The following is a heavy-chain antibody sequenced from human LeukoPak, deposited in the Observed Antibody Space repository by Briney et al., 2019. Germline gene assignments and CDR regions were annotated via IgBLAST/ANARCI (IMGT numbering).Heavy chain of an antibody. CDR1: GGSISSYY. Sequence: SSETLSLTCTVSGGSISSYYWTWIRQPAGKGLEWIGRIDATGSSIYSPSLRSRVTMSLDTSKNQFSLNLSSVTAADTAVYYCATGPTWLDPWGQGTLVTVSP. V-gene: IGHV4-4*07. CDR3: ATGPTWLDP. J-gene: IGHJ5*02. CDR2: IDATGSS.